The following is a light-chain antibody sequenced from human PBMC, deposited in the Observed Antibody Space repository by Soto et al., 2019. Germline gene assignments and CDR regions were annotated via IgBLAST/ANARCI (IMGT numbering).Light chain of an antibody. Sequence: DIQMTQSPSTLSASVADRVTITCRASQIINTWLAWYQQKPGKAPKLLIYRASNLVSGVPSRFSGCGSGTEFTLTISSLQPDDFSIYYCQQYETYSGTFGPGTKVDL. CDR2: RAS. CDR3: QQYETYSGT. J-gene: IGKJ3*01. CDR1: QIINTW. V-gene: IGKV1-5*03.